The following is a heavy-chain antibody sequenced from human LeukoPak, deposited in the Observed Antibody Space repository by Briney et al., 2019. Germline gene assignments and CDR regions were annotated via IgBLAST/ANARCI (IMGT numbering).Heavy chain of an antibody. CDR3: AKDRDYYGSGSYGNGMDV. J-gene: IGHJ6*02. D-gene: IGHD3-10*01. CDR2: ISYDGSNK. CDR1: GFAFSSYG. Sequence: GGSLRLSCAASGFAFSSYGMPWVRQAPGKGLEWVAVISYDGSNKYYADSVKGRFTISRDNSKNTLYLQMNSLRAEDTAVYYCAKDRDYYGSGSYGNGMDVWGQGTTVTVSS. V-gene: IGHV3-30*18.